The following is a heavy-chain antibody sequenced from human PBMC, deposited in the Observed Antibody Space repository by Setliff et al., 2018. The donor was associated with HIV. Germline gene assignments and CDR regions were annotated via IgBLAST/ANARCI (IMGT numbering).Heavy chain of an antibody. V-gene: IGHV4-59*08. J-gene: IGHJ6*03. D-gene: IGHD3-22*01. Sequence: PSETLSLTCTVSGGSISSFFWSWIRQPPGKGLEWIGHISYSGSTNYNPSLRSRVTISVDTSKNQFSLKLTSVTVADTAVYYCARRRSPPSGFYSKYYMDVWGKGTTVTVSS. CDR2: ISYSGST. CDR3: ARRRSPPSGFYSKYYMDV. CDR1: GGSISSFF.